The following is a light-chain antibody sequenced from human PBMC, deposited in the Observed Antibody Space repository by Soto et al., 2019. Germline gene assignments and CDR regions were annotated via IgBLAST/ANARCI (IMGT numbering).Light chain of an antibody. Sequence: LTQPASVSGSPGQSTTISCTGTSSDVGNYKYVSWYQQHPGKAPKLMIYEVSNRPSGVSNRFSGSKSGNTASLTISGLQAEDETDYYCFSYTSSGTYVFGTGTKVTVL. V-gene: IGLV2-14*01. J-gene: IGLJ1*01. CDR2: EVS. CDR1: SSDVGNYKY. CDR3: FSYTSSGTYV.